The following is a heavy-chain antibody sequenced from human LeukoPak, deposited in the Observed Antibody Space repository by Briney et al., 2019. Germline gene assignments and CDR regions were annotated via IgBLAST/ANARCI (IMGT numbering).Heavy chain of an antibody. CDR3: ARDYSNYPDAFDM. J-gene: IGHJ3*02. CDR1: GGSISSSSYY. Sequence: SETLSLTCTVSGGSISSSSYYWGWIRQPPGKGLEWIGSIYYSGSTYYNPSLKSRVTLSVDTSKNQFSLKLSSVTAADTAVYYCARDYSNYPDAFDMWGQGTMVTVSS. CDR2: IYYSGST. V-gene: IGHV4-39*01. D-gene: IGHD4-11*01.